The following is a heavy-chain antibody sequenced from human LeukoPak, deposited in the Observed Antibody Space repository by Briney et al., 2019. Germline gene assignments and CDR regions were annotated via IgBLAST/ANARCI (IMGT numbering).Heavy chain of an antibody. CDR3: ASLTYCSSTSCYPPRDY. J-gene: IGHJ4*02. CDR2: INHSGST. V-gene: IGHV4-34*01. D-gene: IGHD2-2*01. CDR1: GGSFSGYY. Sequence: SETLSLTCAGYGGSFSGYYWSWIRQPPGKGMEWIGEINHSGSTNYNPSLKSRVTISVDTSKNQFSLKLSSVTAADTAVYYCASLTYCSSTSCYPPRDYWGQGTLVTVSS.